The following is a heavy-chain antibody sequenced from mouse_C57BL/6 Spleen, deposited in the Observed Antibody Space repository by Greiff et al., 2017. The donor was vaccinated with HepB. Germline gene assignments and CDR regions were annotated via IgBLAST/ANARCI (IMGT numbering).Heavy chain of an antibody. CDR2: INPSNGGT. CDR1: GYTFTSYW. D-gene: IGHD2-3*01. Sequence: VQLQQPGTELVKPGASVKLSCKASGYTFTSYWMHWVKQRPGQGLEWIGNINPSNGGTNYNEKFKSKATLTVDKSSSTAYMQLSSLTSEDSAVYYCAREGYDGYYVNYFDYWGKGTTLTVSS. V-gene: IGHV1-53*01. CDR3: AREGYDGYYVNYFDY. J-gene: IGHJ2*01.